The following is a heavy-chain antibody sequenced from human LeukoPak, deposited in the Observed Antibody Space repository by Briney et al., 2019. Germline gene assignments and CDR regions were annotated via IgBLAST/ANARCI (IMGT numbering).Heavy chain of an antibody. CDR3: ARQAGTRDRDAFDI. Sequence: GESLKISCKASGYSFTNYWIAWVRQMPGKGLEWMGIIYPGDSDTTYSPSFQGQVTISADKSITSAYLQLSGLKASDTAMYYCARQAGTRDRDAFDIWGQGTMVTVSS. D-gene: IGHD1-1*01. V-gene: IGHV5-51*01. J-gene: IGHJ3*02. CDR1: GYSFTNYW. CDR2: IYPGDSDT.